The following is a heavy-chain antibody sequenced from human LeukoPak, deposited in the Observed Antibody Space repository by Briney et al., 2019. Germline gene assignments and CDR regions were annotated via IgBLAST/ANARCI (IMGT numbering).Heavy chain of an antibody. J-gene: IGHJ3*02. Sequence: GASVKVSCKASGYTFTGYYMHWVRQAPGQGLEWMGWINPNSGGTNYAQKFQGRVTMTRDTSISTAYMELSRLRSDDTAVYYCLHRPVASDYGDLRGHDAFDIWGQGTMVTVSS. CDR3: LHRPVASDYGDLRGHDAFDI. D-gene: IGHD4-17*01. CDR1: GYTFTGYY. V-gene: IGHV1-2*02. CDR2: INPNSGGT.